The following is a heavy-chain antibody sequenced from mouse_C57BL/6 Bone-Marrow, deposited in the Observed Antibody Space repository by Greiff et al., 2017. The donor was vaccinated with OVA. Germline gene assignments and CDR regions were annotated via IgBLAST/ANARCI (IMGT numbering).Heavy chain of an antibody. J-gene: IGHJ4*01. CDR3: ARSYSLYAMDY. Sequence: VKLVESGPELVKPGASVKISCKASGYAFSSSWMNWVKQRPGKGLEWIGRIYPGDGDTNYNGKFKGKATLTADKSSSTAYMQLSSLTSEDSAVYFCARSYSLYAMDYWGQGTSVTVSS. CDR2: IYPGDGDT. V-gene: IGHV1-82*01. D-gene: IGHD2-12*01. CDR1: GYAFSSSW.